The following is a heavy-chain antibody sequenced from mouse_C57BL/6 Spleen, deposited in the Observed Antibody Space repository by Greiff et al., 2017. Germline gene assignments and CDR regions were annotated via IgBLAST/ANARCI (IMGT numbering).Heavy chain of an antibody. J-gene: IGHJ4*01. D-gene: IGHD2-13*01. Sequence: EVKVVESGGGLVKPGGSLKLSCAASGFTFSDYGMHWVRQAPEKGLEWVAYISSGSSTIYYADTVKGRFTISRDNAKNNLFLQMTRLRSEDTAMYYCARPGDPYAMDYWGQGTSVTVSS. CDR3: ARPGDPYAMDY. V-gene: IGHV5-17*01. CDR2: ISSGSSTI. CDR1: GFTFSDYG.